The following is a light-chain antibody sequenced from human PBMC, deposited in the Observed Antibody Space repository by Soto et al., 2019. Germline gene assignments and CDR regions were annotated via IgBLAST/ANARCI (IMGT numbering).Light chain of an antibody. Sequence: DIQMTQSPSALSASVGDRVTITCRASQTISSWLAWYQQKPGTAPKLLIYKASTLKSGVPSRFSGSGSGTEFTLTISSLQPDDFATYYCQHCNSYSQTFGQGTKVDIK. V-gene: IGKV1-5*03. CDR3: QHCNSYSQT. CDR2: KAS. J-gene: IGKJ1*01. CDR1: QTISSW.